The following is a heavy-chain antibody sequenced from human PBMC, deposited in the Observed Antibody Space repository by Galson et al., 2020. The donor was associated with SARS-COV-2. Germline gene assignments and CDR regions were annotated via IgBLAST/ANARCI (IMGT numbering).Heavy chain of an antibody. CDR3: ARHGRGELLFPFDY. V-gene: IGHV4-39*01. Sequence: TLSLTCTVSGGSISSSIYFWGWIRQPPGKALQWIGTTYDSGSTYYDPSLKSRLTISVDTSKNQFSLKLSSVTAAEKAVYYCARHGRGELLFPFDYWGQGILVTVSS. D-gene: IGHD1-26*01. CDR2: TYDSGST. J-gene: IGHJ4*02. CDR1: GGSISSSIYF.